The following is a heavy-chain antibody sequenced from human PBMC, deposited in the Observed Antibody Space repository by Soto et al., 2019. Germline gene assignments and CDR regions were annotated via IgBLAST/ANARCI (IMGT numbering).Heavy chain of an antibody. D-gene: IGHD3-9*01. CDR1: GYSFTSYW. V-gene: IGHV5-51*01. CDR3: ARHSETQYDILTHETGPIRELNYYYYMDV. Sequence: GESLKISCKGSGYSFTSYWIGWVRQMPGKGLEWMGIIYPGDSDTRYSPSFQGQVTISADKSISTAYLQWSSLKASDTAMYYCARHSETQYDILTHETGPIRELNYYYYMDVWGKGTTVTVSS. CDR2: IYPGDSDT. J-gene: IGHJ6*03.